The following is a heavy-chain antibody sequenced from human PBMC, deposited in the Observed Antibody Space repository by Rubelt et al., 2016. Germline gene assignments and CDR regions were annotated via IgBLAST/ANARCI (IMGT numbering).Heavy chain of an antibody. J-gene: IGHJ2*01. CDR2: IHYTGST. CDR3: ARGRLAAAGRIGWYFDL. D-gene: IGHD6-13*01. Sequence: QVQLQESGPGLVKPSETLSLTCTVSGGSISTSSYYWGWIRQPPGKGLEWIGNIHYTGSTYHNPSFKSRVTISIDTSKHQFFLKLSSLTAADTAVYYCARGRLAAAGRIGWYFDLWGRGTLVTVSS. CDR1: GGSISTSSYY. V-gene: IGHV4-39*07.